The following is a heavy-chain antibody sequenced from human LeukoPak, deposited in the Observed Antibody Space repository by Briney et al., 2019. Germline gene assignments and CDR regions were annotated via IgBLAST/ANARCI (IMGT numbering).Heavy chain of an antibody. CDR3: AKGSSGWYPHFDH. V-gene: IGHV3-23*01. J-gene: IGHJ4*01. CDR2: SGSGGTP. CDR1: GFTFSLYA. Sequence: AGGSLRLSCAASGFTFSLYAMSWVRQAPGKGLEWVSTSGSGGTPFYTDSVKGRFTISRDSSKNTLYLQMNSLRAEDTALYYCAKGSSGWYPHFDHWGQGTLVTVSS. D-gene: IGHD6-19*01.